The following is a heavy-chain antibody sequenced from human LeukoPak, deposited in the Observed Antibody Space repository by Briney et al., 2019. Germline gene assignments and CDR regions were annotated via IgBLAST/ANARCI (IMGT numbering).Heavy chain of an antibody. J-gene: IGHJ4*02. Sequence: GGSLRLSCTASGFTLGDYAMSWFRQAPGKGLEWVGFIRSKAYGGTTEYAASVKGRFTISRDDSKSIAYLQTNSLKTEDTGVYYCTRDPNYYDSSGYYVDFDYWGQGTLVTVSS. CDR1: GFTLGDYA. CDR3: TRDPNYYDSSGYYVDFDY. CDR2: IRSKAYGGTT. D-gene: IGHD3-22*01. V-gene: IGHV3-49*03.